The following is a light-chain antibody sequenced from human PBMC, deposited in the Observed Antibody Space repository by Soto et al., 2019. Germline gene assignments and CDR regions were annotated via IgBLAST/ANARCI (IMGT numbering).Light chain of an antibody. V-gene: IGKV3-15*01. J-gene: IGKJ1*01. CDR1: QSVSSN. Sequence: EIVMTQSPATLSVYPGDRATLSCRASQSVSSNLAWYQQKPGQAPRLLIYGASTRATGIPARLSASGSGTDFTPTISILQSEDFAVYYCPQYNNWPSRTFGHGTTVQIK. CDR3: PQYNNWPSRT. CDR2: GAS.